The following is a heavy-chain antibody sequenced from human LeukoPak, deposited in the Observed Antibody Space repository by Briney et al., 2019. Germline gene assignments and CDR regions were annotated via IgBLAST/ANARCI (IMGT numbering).Heavy chain of an antibody. CDR3: AREGFRYYYDSSGCLDY. J-gene: IGHJ4*02. V-gene: IGHV3-7*03. CDR1: GFTFSSYW. D-gene: IGHD3-22*01. CDR2: IKQDGSEK. Sequence: GGSLRLSCAASGFTFSSYWMSWVRLAPGKGLEWVANIKQDGSEKYYVDSVKGRFTISRDNAKNSLYLQMNSLRAEDTAVNYCAREGFRYYYDSSGCLDYWGQGTLVTVSS.